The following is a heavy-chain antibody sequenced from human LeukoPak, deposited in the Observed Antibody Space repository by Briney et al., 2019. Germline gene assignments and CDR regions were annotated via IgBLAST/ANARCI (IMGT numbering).Heavy chain of an antibody. CDR2: SNPNSGGT. D-gene: IGHD3-22*01. Sequence: APVKLSCNASGYTFTVNYMHWARQPPGQGLGWMGCSNPNSGGTNYAQKFHGRGTITSDTSIGTAYTELNRLRPDDTGVYYCARGSYDSSDFEYFHHWGQGTLVTVSS. J-gene: IGHJ1*01. CDR3: ARGSYDSSDFEYFHH. V-gene: IGHV1-2*02. CDR1: GYTFTVNY.